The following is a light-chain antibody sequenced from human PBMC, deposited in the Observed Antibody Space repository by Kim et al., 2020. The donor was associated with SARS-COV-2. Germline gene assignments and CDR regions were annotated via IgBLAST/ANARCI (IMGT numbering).Light chain of an antibody. V-gene: IGKV1-16*01. CDR3: QQYDSYPLT. CDR1: QGISKY. J-gene: IGKJ4*01. Sequence: SASVGDRVTITCRASQGISKYLAWYQQIPGKAPKSLIYGASTLQSGVPSRFSASGSGTDFTLTITSLQPEDFATYYCQQYDSYPLTFGGGTKVDIK. CDR2: GAS.